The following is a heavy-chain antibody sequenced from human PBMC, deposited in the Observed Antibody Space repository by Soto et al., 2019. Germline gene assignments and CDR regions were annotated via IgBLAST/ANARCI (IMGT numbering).Heavy chain of an antibody. Sequence: ASVKVSCKASGYTFTSYGISWVRQAPGQGLEWMGWISAYNGNTNHAQKLQGRVTMTTDTSTSTAYMELRSLRSDDTAVYYCASDRNIPPYYDFWSGQGGFDYWGQGTLVTVSS. D-gene: IGHD3-3*01. V-gene: IGHV1-18*04. CDR1: GYTFTSYG. CDR2: ISAYNGNT. CDR3: ASDRNIPPYYDFWSGQGGFDY. J-gene: IGHJ4*02.